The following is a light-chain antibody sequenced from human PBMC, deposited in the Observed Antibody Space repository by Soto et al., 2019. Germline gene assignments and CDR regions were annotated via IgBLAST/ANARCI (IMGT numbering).Light chain of an antibody. Sequence: QSVLTQPASVSGSAGQSITISCSGTMRDVGAYNLVSWYQQHPGTAPKLIIYEVRNRPSGISSRFSGSRSGNTASLTISGLQSEDEGDYYCSAYKARSTLVLGGGTKVTV. CDR2: EVR. CDR3: SAYKARSTLV. CDR1: MRDVGAYNL. J-gene: IGLJ3*02. V-gene: IGLV2-14*01.